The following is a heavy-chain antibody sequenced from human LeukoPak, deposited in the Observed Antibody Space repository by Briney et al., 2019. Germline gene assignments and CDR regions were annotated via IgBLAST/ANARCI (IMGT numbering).Heavy chain of an antibody. V-gene: IGHV1-2*06. J-gene: IGHJ4*02. CDR2: INPNSGGT. CDR1: GYTFTGYY. CDR3: AIQNYYGSGSYDY. D-gene: IGHD3-10*01. Sequence: ASVKASCKASGYTFTGYYMHWVRQAPGQGLEWMGRINPNSGGTNYAQKFQGRVTMTRDTSISTAYMELSRLRSDDTAVYYCAIQNYYGSGSYDYWGQGTLVTVSS.